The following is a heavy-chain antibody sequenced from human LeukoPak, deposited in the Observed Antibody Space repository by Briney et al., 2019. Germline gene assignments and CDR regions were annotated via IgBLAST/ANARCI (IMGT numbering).Heavy chain of an antibody. V-gene: IGHV3-30*02. CDR1: GFTFSTYG. J-gene: IGHJ4*02. CDR3: AKAGDSSSSPLFLD. D-gene: IGHD6-6*01. CDR2: IQYDGSKK. Sequence: GGSLRLSCAASGFTFSTYGMHWVRQTPGMGLEWVAFIQYDGSKKYYADSVKGRFTISRDNYRKTLYVQMNSLRAEDTAVYYCAKAGDSSSSPLFLDWGQGTLVTVSS.